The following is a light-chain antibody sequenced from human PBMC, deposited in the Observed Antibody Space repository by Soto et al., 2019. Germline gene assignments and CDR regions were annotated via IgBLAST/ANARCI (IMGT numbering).Light chain of an antibody. J-gene: IGKJ4*01. Sequence: EIVLTQSAATLSVSPGERATLSCRAGQSVSSSYLAWYQQKPGQAPRLLIYGASNRATGIPARFSGSGSGTDFTLTISSLEPEDFAVYYCQQRSNWPPSLTFGGGTKVDIK. CDR2: GAS. V-gene: IGKV3-11*01. CDR3: QQRSNWPPSLT. CDR1: QSVSSSY.